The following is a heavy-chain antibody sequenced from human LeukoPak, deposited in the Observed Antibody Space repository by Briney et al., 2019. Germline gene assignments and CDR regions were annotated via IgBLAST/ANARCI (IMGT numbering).Heavy chain of an antibody. V-gene: IGHV4-59*08. Sequence: PSETLSLTCTVSGGSISSYYWSWIRQPPGKGLEWIGYISYTGSTNYNPSLKSRVTISVDTSKNQFSLRLTSVTAADTAVYYCARYSTSWHYFDYWGQGTLVTVSS. CDR2: ISYTGST. D-gene: IGHD6-13*01. J-gene: IGHJ4*02. CDR3: ARYSTSWHYFDY. CDR1: GGSISSYY.